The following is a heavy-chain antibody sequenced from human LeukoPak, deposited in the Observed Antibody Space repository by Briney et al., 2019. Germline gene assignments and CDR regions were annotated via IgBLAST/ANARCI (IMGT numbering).Heavy chain of an antibody. D-gene: IGHD5-18*01. CDR3: ARVTHTELSTWFDP. Sequence: ASVKVSCKASGGTFNSYAINWVRQAPGQGLEWMGGIIPIFGSSNYAQTFQGRVTITADESTTTAYMELSSLRSEDTVVYYCARVTHTELSTWFDPWGQGSLVTVSS. J-gene: IGHJ5*02. CDR1: GGTFNSYA. V-gene: IGHV1-69*13. CDR2: IIPIFGSS.